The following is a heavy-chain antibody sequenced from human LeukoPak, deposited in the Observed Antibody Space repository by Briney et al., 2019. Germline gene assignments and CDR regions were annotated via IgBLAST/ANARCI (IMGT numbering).Heavy chain of an antibody. CDR3: ASDSPNDPLGTGVTY. J-gene: IGHJ4*02. V-gene: IGHV4-39*07. CDR2: IYYSGST. CDR1: GGSISSSSYY. Sequence: SETLSLTCTVSGGSISSSSYYWGWIRQPPGKGLEWIGSIYYSGSTYYNPSLKSRVTISVDTSKNQFSLKLSSVTAADTAVYYCASDSPNDPLGTGVTYWGQGTLVTVSS. D-gene: IGHD1-1*01.